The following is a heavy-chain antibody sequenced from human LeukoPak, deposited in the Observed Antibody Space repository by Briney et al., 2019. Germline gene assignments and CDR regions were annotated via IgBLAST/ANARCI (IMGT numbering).Heavy chain of an antibody. D-gene: IGHD3-3*01. Sequence: SETLSLTCAVSGGSISSGGYSWSWIRQPPGKGLEWIGYIYRSGSTYYNPSLKGRVTISVDRSKNQFSLKLSSVTAADTAVYSCARGYDFWRGYVFDIGGQGKRVTVSS. CDR3: ARGYDFWRGYVFDI. CDR2: IYRSGST. CDR1: GGSISSGGYS. J-gene: IGHJ3*02. V-gene: IGHV4-30-2*01.